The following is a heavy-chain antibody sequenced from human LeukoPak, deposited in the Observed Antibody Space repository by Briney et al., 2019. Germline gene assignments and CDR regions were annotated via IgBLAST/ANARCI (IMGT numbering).Heavy chain of an antibody. CDR3: ARGSGAVATTLGVDY. CDR2: INPNSGGT. CDR1: GYTFTGYY. D-gene: IGHD5-12*01. J-gene: IGHJ4*02. V-gene: IGHV1-2*02. Sequence: ASVKVSCKASGYTFTGYYMHWVRRAPGQGLEWMGWINPNSGGTNYAQKFQGRVTMTRDTSISTAYMELSRLRSDDTAVYYCARGSGAVATTLGVDYWGQGTLVTVSS.